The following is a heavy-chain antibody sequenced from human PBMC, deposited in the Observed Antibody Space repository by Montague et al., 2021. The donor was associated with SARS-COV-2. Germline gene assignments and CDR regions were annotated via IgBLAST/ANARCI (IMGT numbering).Heavy chain of an antibody. V-gene: IGHV3-48*04. CDR1: GFTFSSYS. CDR3: ARDLRWGYYDILTGYYRPLDY. Sequence: SLRLSCAASGFTFSSYSMNPVRQAPGKGLEWVSYISSSSTIYYAXSVXGRFTISRDNAKNSLYLQMNSLRAEDTAVYYCARDLRWGYYDILTGYYRPLDYWGQGTLVTVSS. J-gene: IGHJ4*02. D-gene: IGHD3-9*01. CDR2: ISSSSTI.